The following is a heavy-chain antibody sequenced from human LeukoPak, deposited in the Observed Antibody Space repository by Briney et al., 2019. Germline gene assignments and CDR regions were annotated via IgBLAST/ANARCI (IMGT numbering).Heavy chain of an antibody. CDR1: GFTLSNYA. Sequence: PGGSLRLSCVASGFTLSNYAMSWVRQAPGKGLEWVSSLGISGGYTWYAGSVKGRFTISRDNSKNTLYLQMNSLRAEDTAVYYCARPETKWEYFQHWGQGTLVTVSS. CDR2: LGISGGYT. J-gene: IGHJ1*01. CDR3: ARPETKWEYFQH. V-gene: IGHV3-23*01. D-gene: IGHD2-8*01.